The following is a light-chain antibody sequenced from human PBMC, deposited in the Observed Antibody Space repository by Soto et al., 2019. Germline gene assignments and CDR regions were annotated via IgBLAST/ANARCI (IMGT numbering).Light chain of an antibody. CDR1: SSNIGAGYD. Sequence: QSVLTQPPSVSGAPGQRVTISCTGSSSNIGAGYDVHWYQQLPGTAPKLLIYGNSNRPSGVPDRFSGSKSGTSASLAITGLQAEDEADYYCQAYDSSRSGFNYVFANGTKVTVL. V-gene: IGLV1-40*01. J-gene: IGLJ1*01. CDR2: GNS. CDR3: QAYDSSRSGFNYV.